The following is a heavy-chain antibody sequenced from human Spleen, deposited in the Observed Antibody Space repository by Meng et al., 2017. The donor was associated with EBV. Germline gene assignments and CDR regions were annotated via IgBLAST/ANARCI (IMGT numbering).Heavy chain of an antibody. D-gene: IGHD5/OR15-5a*01. CDR2: ISGSGAAS. Sequence: VPLLQSGAGFVQAGGPLSLPCAASGFIFRNDAMCWVRRPPGKGLEWVSTISGSGAASYYADSVRSRFTLSRDNSKNMLYLQMNSLRAEDTAVYYCATIVLLVSWGQGTLVTVSS. CDR3: ATIVLLVS. CDR1: GFIFRNDA. J-gene: IGHJ5*02. V-gene: IGHV3-23*01.